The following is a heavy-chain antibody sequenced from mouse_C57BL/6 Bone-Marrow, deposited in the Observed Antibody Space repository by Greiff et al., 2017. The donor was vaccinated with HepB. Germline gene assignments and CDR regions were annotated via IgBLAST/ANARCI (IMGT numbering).Heavy chain of an antibody. V-gene: IGHV1-76*01. CDR2: IYPGSGNT. J-gene: IGHJ4*01. Sequence: QVQLQQSGAELVRPGASVKLSCKASGYTFTDYYINWVKQRPGQGLEWIARIYPGSGNTYYNEKFKGKATLTAEKSSSTAYMQLSSLTSEDSAVYFCARKGGYYPYAMDYWGQGTSVTVSS. D-gene: IGHD2-3*01. CDR3: ARKGGYYPYAMDY. CDR1: GYTFTDYY.